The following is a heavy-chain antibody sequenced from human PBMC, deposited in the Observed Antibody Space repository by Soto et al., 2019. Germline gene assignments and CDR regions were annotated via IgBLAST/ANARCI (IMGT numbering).Heavy chain of an antibody. Sequence: ASVKVSCKASGGTFSSYAISWVRQAPGQGLEWMGGIIPIFGTANYAQKFQSRVTITADKSTSTAYMELSSLRSEDTAVYYCARDRNDFWSGYYPYYFDYWGQGTLVTVSS. CDR3: ARDRNDFWSGYYPYYFDY. D-gene: IGHD3-3*01. J-gene: IGHJ4*02. CDR1: GGTFSSYA. V-gene: IGHV1-69*06. CDR2: IIPIFGTA.